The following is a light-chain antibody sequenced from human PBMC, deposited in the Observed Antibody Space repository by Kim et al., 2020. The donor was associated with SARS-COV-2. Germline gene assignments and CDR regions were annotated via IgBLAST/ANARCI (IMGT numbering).Light chain of an antibody. CDR3: LQDHTYPLT. Sequence: ATHMTQSPSSLSASLGDRVTITCRASQVIRYDLHWYQQKPGKAPRLLIYGASKLQSGVPSRFSGTGSNTEFTLTINSLQPEDFATYYCLQDHTYPLTFGGGTKVEIK. J-gene: IGKJ4*01. V-gene: IGKV1-6*01. CDR1: QVIRYD. CDR2: GAS.